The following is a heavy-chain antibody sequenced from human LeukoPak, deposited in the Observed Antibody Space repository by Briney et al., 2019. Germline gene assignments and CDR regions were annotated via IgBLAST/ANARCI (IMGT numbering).Heavy chain of an antibody. CDR1: GGSISSSSYY. Sequence: PSETLSLTCTVSGGSISSSSYYWGWIRQPPGKGLEWIGSIYYSGSTYYNPSLKSRVTISVDTSKNQFSLKLSSVTAADTAVYYCVRVIRLRDGPTFDYWGQGTLVTVSS. D-gene: IGHD4-17*01. V-gene: IGHV4-39*01. J-gene: IGHJ4*02. CDR2: IYYSGST. CDR3: VRVIRLRDGPTFDY.